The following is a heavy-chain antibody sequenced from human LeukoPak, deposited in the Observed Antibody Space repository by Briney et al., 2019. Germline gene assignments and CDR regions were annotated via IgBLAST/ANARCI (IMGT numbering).Heavy chain of an antibody. Sequence: SETLSLTCTVSGDSISPYYWSWIRQPPGKGLEWIGYIYYSGSTNYNPSLKSRVTISVDTSKNQFSLKLSSVTAADTAVYYCARAGWEAATPFDYWGQGTLVTVSS. CDR3: ARAGWEAATPFDY. CDR2: IYYSGST. D-gene: IGHD1-26*01. V-gene: IGHV4-59*01. CDR1: GDSISPYY. J-gene: IGHJ4*02.